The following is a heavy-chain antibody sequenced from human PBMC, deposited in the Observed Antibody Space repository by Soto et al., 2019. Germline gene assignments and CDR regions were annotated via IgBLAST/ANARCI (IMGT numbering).Heavy chain of an antibody. V-gene: IGHV3-33*01. D-gene: IGHD4-17*01. Sequence: GVCLRRSSAASGFSCSSYGMHCLAQAPGKGLEWVAVIWYDGSNKYYADSVKGRFTISRGNSKNTLYLQMKSLRAEDTAVYYCARDGRYGGYYYYGMDVWGQGTTVTVSS. CDR3: ARDGRYGGYYYYGMDV. CDR1: GFSCSSYG. CDR2: IWYDGSNK. J-gene: IGHJ6*02.